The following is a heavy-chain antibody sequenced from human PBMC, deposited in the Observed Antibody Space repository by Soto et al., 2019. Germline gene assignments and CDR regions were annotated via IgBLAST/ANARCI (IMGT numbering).Heavy chain of an antibody. V-gene: IGHV4-59*01. CDR1: GGSISSYY. Sequence: PSETLSLTCTVSGGSISSYYWSWIRQPPGKGLERIGYIYYSGSTNYNPSLKSRVTISVDTSKNQFSLKLSSVTAADTAVYYWARGERGTGGNYYNYLEVWGKGTTSTVSS. J-gene: IGHJ6*03. D-gene: IGHD3-16*01. CDR3: ARGERGTGGNYYNYLEV. CDR2: IYYSGST.